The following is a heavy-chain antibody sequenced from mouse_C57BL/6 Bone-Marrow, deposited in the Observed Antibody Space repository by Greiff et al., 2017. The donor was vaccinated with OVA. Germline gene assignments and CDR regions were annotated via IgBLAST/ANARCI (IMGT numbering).Heavy chain of an antibody. J-gene: IGHJ3*01. D-gene: IGHD2-4*01. CDR3: ARNYDYDEGLAY. Sequence: QVQLKESGPGLVQPSQSLSITCTVSGFSLTTYGVHWVRQSPGKGLEWLGVIWSGGSTDYNAPFISRLSSSKDSSKSQVFFKMNSLQVNDTAIYYCARNYDYDEGLAYWGQGTLVTVSA. CDR2: IWSGGST. CDR1: GFSLTTYG. V-gene: IGHV2-2*02.